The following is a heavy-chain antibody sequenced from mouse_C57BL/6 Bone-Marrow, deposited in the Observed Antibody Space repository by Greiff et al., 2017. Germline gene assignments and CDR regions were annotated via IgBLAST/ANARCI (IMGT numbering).Heavy chain of an antibody. V-gene: IGHV1-69*01. D-gene: IGHD2-3*01. Sequence: VQLQESGAELVMPGASVKLSCKASGYTFTSYWMHWVKQRPGQGLEWIGEIDPSDSYTNYNQKFKGKSTLTVDKSSSTAYMQLSSLTSEDSAVYYCARLGIYDGYYVPFAYWGQGTLVTGSA. CDR2: IDPSDSYT. J-gene: IGHJ3*01. CDR1: GYTFTSYW. CDR3: ARLGIYDGYYVPFAY.